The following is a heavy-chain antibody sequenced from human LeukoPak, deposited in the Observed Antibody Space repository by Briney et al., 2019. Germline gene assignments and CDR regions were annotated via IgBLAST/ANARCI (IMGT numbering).Heavy chain of an antibody. CDR2: INPSGGST. CDR3: AREDRPEWLLYRSIDYYNYYGMDV. D-gene: IGHD3-3*01. V-gene: IGHV1-46*01. J-gene: IGHJ6*02. CDR1: GYTFTSYG. Sequence: ASVKVSCKASGYTFTSYGISWVRQAPGQGLEWMGIINPSGGSTSYTQKFQGRVTMTRDTSTSTVYMELSSLRSEDTAVYYCAREDRPEWLLYRSIDYYNYYGMDVWGQGTTVTVSS.